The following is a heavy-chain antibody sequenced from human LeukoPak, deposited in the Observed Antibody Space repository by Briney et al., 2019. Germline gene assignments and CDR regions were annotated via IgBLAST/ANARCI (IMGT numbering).Heavy chain of an antibody. CDR2: ISAYNGNT. CDR1: GYTFSSYG. CDR3: ARRQFITSDFDY. J-gene: IGHJ4*02. V-gene: IGHV1-18*01. D-gene: IGHD3-16*01. Sequence: GASVKVSCKASGYTFSSYGISWVRQAPGQGLEWMGWISAYNGNTNYAQKLQGRVTVTTDTSTRTAYMEVRSLRSDDTAVYYCARRQFITSDFDYWGQGTLVTVSS.